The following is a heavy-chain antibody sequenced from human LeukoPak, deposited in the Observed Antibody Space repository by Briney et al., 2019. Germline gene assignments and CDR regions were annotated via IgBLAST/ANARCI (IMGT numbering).Heavy chain of an antibody. V-gene: IGHV1-69*05. CDR1: GGTFSSYA. J-gene: IGHJ6*03. D-gene: IGHD3-16*02. CDR2: IIPIFGTA. Sequence: GASVKVSCKASGGTFSSYAISWVRQAPGQGLEWMGGIIPIFGTANYAQKFQGRVTITTDESTSTAYMEPSSLRSEDTAVYYCATLTTGITFGGVIVIFDYYMDVWGKGTTVTVSS. CDR3: ATLTTGITFGGVIVIFDYYMDV.